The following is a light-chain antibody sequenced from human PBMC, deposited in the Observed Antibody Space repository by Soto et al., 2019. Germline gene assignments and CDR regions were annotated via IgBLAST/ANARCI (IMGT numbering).Light chain of an antibody. V-gene: IGLV2-14*01. CDR1: SSDVGGYNN. Sequence: QSALTQPASVSGSPGQSITISCTGTSSDVGGYNNVARYQQHPGKAPKLLIYEVNNRRSGVSNRFSGSKSGNTASLTISGLQAEAEADYYCSSYTSSSTLVVFGGGTQLTVL. J-gene: IGLJ2*01. CDR2: EVN. CDR3: SSYTSSSTLVV.